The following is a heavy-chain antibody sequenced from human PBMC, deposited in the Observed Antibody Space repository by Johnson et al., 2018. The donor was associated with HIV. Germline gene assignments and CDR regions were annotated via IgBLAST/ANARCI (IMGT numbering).Heavy chain of an antibody. D-gene: IGHD6-13*01. CDR3: TTAASSSWYGEDAFDI. J-gene: IGHJ3*02. CDR1: GFTFSSHA. Sequence: VQLVESGGGVVRPGGSLRLSCAASGFTFSSHAMSWVRQAPGKGLEWVSAISGRGGTTYYADSVKGRFTISRDNSKNTLYLQMNSLKTEDTAVHYCTTAASSSWYGEDAFDIWGQGTMVTVSS. CDR2: ISGRGGTT. V-gene: IGHV3-23*04.